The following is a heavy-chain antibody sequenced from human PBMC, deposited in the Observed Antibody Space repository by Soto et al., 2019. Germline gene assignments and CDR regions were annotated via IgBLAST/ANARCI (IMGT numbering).Heavy chain of an antibody. CDR1: GFTFSTYA. Sequence: QPGGSLRLSCAASGFTFSTYAMTWVRQAPGRGLEWVSTISSSGGSTYYADFVKGRFTISRDNSKSTLYLQMSSLRAGDAALYYCAKYGRREPTTHYYGMDVWGQGTTVTVSS. J-gene: IGHJ6*02. V-gene: IGHV3-23*01. CDR2: ISSSGGST. D-gene: IGHD1-26*01. CDR3: AKYGRREPTTHYYGMDV.